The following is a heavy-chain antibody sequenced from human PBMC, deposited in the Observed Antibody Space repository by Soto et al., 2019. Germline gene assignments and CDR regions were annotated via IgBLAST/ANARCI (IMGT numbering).Heavy chain of an antibody. Sequence: PSETLSLTCTVSGGSISSYYWNWIQQPPGKGLEWIGYIYSSGSTNYNPSLKSRLTMSVDTSKNQFSLNLTSVTAADTAVYYCARFGSIAVTRFDYWGQGVLVTVS. J-gene: IGHJ4*02. V-gene: IGHV4-59*08. D-gene: IGHD6-19*01. CDR1: GGSISSYY. CDR2: IYSSGST. CDR3: ARFGSIAVTRFDY.